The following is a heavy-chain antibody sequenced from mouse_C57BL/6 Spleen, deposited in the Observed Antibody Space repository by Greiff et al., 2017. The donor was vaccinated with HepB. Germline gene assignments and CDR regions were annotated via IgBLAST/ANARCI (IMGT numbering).Heavy chain of an antibody. V-gene: IGHV6-6*01. CDR1: GFTFRDAW. J-gene: IGHJ4*01. CDR3: TRRIVLRREYGSMDD. Sequence: EVQGVESGGGLVQPGGSMKLSCAASGFTFRDAWMDWVRQSPEKGLEWVADIRNKANNHATYYAESVKGRFTISRDDSKSSVYLQKNSLRAEDSGIYYGTRRIVLRREYGSMDDWGQGTTVTVSS. D-gene: IGHD1-1*01. CDR2: IRNKANNHAT.